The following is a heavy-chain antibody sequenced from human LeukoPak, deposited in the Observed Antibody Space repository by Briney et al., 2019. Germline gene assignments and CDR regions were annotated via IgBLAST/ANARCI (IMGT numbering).Heavy chain of an antibody. CDR2: IYYSGST. CDR3: ARATGFGDYYFDY. D-gene: IGHD3-10*01. J-gene: IGHJ4*02. CDR1: GGSMSSYY. V-gene: IGHV4-59*01. Sequence: SETLSLTCTVSGGSMSSYYWTWIRQPPGKGLEWIGYIYYSGSTNYNPSLKSRVTISVDTSKNQFSLKLRSVTAADTAVYYCARATGFGDYYFDYWGQGTLVTVSS.